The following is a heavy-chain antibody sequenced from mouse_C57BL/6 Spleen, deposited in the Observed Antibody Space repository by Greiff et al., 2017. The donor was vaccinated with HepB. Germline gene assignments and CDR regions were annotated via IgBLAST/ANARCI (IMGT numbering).Heavy chain of an antibody. D-gene: IGHD1-1*01. V-gene: IGHV6-3*01. CDR2: IRLKSDNYAT. Sequence: EVQLVESGGGLVQPGGSMKLSCVASGFTFSNYWMNWVRQSPEKGLEWVAQIRLKSDNYATHYAESVKGRFTISRDDSKSSVYLQMNNLRAEDTGIYYCTGPSITTVVYYAMDYWGQGTSVTVSS. J-gene: IGHJ4*01. CDR1: GFTFSNYW. CDR3: TGPSITTVVYYAMDY.